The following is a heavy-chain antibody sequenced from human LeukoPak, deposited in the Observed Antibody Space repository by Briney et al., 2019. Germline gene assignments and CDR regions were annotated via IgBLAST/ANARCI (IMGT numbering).Heavy chain of an antibody. J-gene: IGHJ4*02. D-gene: IGHD3-22*01. V-gene: IGHV7-4-1*02. CDR2: IDTNTGNP. CDR3: TRGRDTTGYFVY. Sequence: GESLKISCKGSGYTFTSYGISWVRQAPGQGLEWMGWIDTNTGNPTYAQGFAGRFVFSLDTSVTTTYLQISSLKAEDTAVYYCTRGRDTTGYFVYWGQGTLVTVSS. CDR1: GYTFTSYG.